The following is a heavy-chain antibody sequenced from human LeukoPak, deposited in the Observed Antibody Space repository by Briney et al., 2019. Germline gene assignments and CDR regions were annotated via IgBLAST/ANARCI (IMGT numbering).Heavy chain of an antibody. J-gene: IGHJ4*02. CDR2: IYPDDSDT. CDR3: ARRGYYYDSSGYYYVYDY. CDR1: GYSFSFYW. V-gene: IGHV5-51*01. D-gene: IGHD3-22*01. Sequence: NPGESLKISCRGSGYSFSFYWIAWVRQMPGKGLQWMGIIYPDDSDTRYSPSFQGQVTISADMSISTAYLQWSSLKASDTAMYYCARRGYYYDSSGYYYVYDYWGQGTLVTVSS.